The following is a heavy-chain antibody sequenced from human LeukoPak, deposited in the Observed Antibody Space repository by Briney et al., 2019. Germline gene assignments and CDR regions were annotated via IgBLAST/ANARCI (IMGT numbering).Heavy chain of an antibody. V-gene: IGHV4-39*07. CDR3: ARGGGYSYGRNWFDP. D-gene: IGHD5-18*01. CDR1: GGSISSSSYC. Sequence: SETLSLTCTVSGGSISSSSYCWGWIRQPPGKGLEWIGSIYYSGSTYYNPSLKSRVTISVDTSKNQFSLKLSSVTAADTAVYYCARGGGYSYGRNWFDPWGQGTLVTVSS. CDR2: IYYSGST. J-gene: IGHJ5*02.